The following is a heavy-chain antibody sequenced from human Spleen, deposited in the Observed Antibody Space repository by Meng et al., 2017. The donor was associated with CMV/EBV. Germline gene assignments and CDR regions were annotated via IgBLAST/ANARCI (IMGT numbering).Heavy chain of an antibody. J-gene: IGHJ5*01. V-gene: IGHV4-30-4*08. Sequence: GSIGSTSGGDYSWRWLLHTPVQGLEWLGDVYRGVITYYDPSLNSRVTISVDTSKNQFSLRLTSVTAADTAVYYCARYEYGDNLFDSWGQGSLVTVSS. CDR2: VYRGVIT. D-gene: IGHD4-17*01. CDR1: IGSTSGGDYS. CDR3: ARYEYGDNLFDS.